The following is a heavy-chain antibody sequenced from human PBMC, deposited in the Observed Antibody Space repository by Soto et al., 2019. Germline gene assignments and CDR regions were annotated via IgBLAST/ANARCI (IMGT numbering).Heavy chain of an antibody. CDR2: IWFDGSNK. V-gene: IGHV3-33*01. J-gene: IGHJ4*02. Sequence: QVHLVESGGGVVQPGGSLRLSCAASGFTFSSYAIHWVRQAPGKGLEWVAIIWFDGSNKYYADSVKGRFSISRDNSKNALFLQMDSLRDEDTAVYYCARGQLPAATTYFECWGQGTLVIVSS. CDR3: ARGQLPAATTYFEC. CDR1: GFTFSSYA. D-gene: IGHD2-15*01.